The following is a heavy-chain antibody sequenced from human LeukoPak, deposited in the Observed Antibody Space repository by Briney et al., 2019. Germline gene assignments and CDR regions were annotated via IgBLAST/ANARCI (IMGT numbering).Heavy chain of an antibody. CDR1: GYTFTSYY. CDR2: INPSGGST. CDR3: AREGPRQHSSGWYVDY. J-gene: IGHJ4*02. Sequence: ASVKVSCKASGYTFTSYYMHWVRQAPGQGLEWMGIINPSGGSTSYAQKFQGRVTMTRDTSTSTVYMELSSLRSEDTAVYYCAREGPRQHSSGWYVDYWGQGTLVTVSS. D-gene: IGHD6-19*01. V-gene: IGHV1-46*01.